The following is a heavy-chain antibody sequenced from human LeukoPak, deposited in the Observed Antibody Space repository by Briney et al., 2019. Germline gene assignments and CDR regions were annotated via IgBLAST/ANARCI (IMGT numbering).Heavy chain of an antibody. Sequence: GGSLRLSCAASGFTFDDYAMHWVRQAPGKGLEWVSGISWNSGSIGYADSVKGRFTISRDNAKNSLYLQMNSLRAEDTALYYCAKDMRGYSSSWYGLFQHWGQGTLVTVSS. V-gene: IGHV3-9*01. CDR3: AKDMRGYSSSWYGLFQH. CDR1: GFTFDDYA. D-gene: IGHD6-13*01. CDR2: ISWNSGSI. J-gene: IGHJ1*01.